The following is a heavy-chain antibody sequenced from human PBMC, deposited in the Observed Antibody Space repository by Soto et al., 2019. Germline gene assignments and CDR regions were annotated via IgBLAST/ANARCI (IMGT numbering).Heavy chain of an antibody. D-gene: IGHD6-13*01. CDR2: VSAYNGKT. CDR3: ERDVGYSSTWEI. CDR1: GYTFTSYG. V-gene: IGHV1-18*01. Sequence: QVQLVQSGAAVKKPGASVKVSCKASGYTFTSYGIIWVRQAPGQGLEWMGWVSAYNGKTNYAQKLQGRVTMTTDTSTSTGVMELRSLRSGDTDVYYCERDVGYSSTWEIWGQGTMVTVSS. J-gene: IGHJ3*02.